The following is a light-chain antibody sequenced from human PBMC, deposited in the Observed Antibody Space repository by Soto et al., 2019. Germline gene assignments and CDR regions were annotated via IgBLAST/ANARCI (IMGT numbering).Light chain of an antibody. CDR2: GAS. J-gene: IGKJ1*01. V-gene: IGKV3-20*01. Sequence: EIVLTQSPGTLSLSPGERATLSCRASQSVSSSYLAWYQQKPGQAPRLLIYGASSRATGIPDRFSGSGSGKYFTLTSSRLDHEDVAVYYWQQYSSSPWTFGQGTKVEIK. CDR1: QSVSSSY. CDR3: QQYSSSPWT.